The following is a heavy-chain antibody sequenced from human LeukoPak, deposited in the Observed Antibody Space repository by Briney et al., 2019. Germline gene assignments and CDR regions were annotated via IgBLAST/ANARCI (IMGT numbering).Heavy chain of an antibody. Sequence: PSETLSLTCAVSGYSISSGYYWGWIRQPPGKGLERIGSIYHSGSTYYNPSLKSRVTISVDTSKNQFSLKLSSVTAADTAVYYCASLTIFGVVGGFDYWGQGTLVTVSS. CDR1: GYSISSGYY. CDR3: ASLTIFGVVGGFDY. V-gene: IGHV4-38-2*01. CDR2: IYHSGST. J-gene: IGHJ4*02. D-gene: IGHD3-3*01.